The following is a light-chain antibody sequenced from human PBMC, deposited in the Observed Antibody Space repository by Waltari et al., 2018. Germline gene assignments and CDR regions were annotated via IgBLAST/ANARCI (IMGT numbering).Light chain of an antibody. CDR3: QQYYSIPYT. J-gene: IGKJ2*01. V-gene: IGKV4-1*01. CDR2: WAS. CDR1: QSVLYSSNNKNY. Sequence: DIVMTQSPDSLAVSLGERATINCKSSQSVLYSSNNKNYLVWYQQKTGQPPKLVIYWASTRESGVPDLFSGSGSGTDFALTISGLKAEDVAVYYCQQYYSIPYTFGQGTKLEIK.